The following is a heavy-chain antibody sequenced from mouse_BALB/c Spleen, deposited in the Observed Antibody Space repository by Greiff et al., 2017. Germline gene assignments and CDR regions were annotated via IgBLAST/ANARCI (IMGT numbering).Heavy chain of an antibody. V-gene: IGHV3-8*02. D-gene: IGHD1-1*01. Sequence: EVKLMESGPSLVKPSQTLSLTCSVTGDSITSGYWNWIRKFPGNTLEYMGYISYSGSTYYNPSLKSRISITRDTSKNQYYLQLNSVTTEDTATYYCASLDYGSSPAWFAYWGQGTLVTVSA. CDR2: ISYSGST. CDR3: ASLDYGSSPAWFAY. J-gene: IGHJ3*01. CDR1: GDSITSGY.